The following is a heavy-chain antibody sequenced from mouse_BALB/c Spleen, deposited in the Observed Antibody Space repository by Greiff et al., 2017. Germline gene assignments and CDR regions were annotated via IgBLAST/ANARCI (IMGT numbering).Heavy chain of an antibody. V-gene: IGHV1-54*01. CDR3: ARRYYGYDYAMDY. D-gene: IGHD2-2*01. CDR1: GYAFTNYL. Sequence: VQLQQSGPELVRPGTSVKVSCKASGYAFTNYLIEWVKQRPGQGLEWIGVINPGSGGTNYNEKFKGKATLTADKSSSTAYMQLSSLTSDDSAVYFCARRYYGYDYAMDYWGQGTSVTVSS. J-gene: IGHJ4*01. CDR2: INPGSGGT.